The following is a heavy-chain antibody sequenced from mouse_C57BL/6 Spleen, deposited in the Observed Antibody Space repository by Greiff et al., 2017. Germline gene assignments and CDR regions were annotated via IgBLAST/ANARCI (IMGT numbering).Heavy chain of an antibody. Sequence: QVQLQQSGAELVKPGASVKLSCKASGYTFTEYTIHWVKQRSGQGLEWIGWFYPGSGSIKYNEKFKDKATLTADNSSSTVYMELSRLTSEDSAVYFWARHEAVYYYGSSYGDYFDYWGQGTTLTVSS. CDR2: FYPGSGSI. V-gene: IGHV1-62-2*01. D-gene: IGHD1-1*01. CDR3: ARHEAVYYYGSSYGDYFDY. CDR1: GYTFTEYT. J-gene: IGHJ2*01.